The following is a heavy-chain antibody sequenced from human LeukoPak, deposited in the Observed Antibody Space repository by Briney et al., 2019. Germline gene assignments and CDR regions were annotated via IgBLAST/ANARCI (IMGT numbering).Heavy chain of an antibody. V-gene: IGHV3-23*01. CDR3: AKDRTSGSYRYFDY. D-gene: IGHD1-26*01. CDR1: GFTFSSYA. Sequence: GGSLRLSCAASGFTFSSYAMSWVRQAPGKGLEWASAISGSGGSTYYADSAKGRFTISRDNSKNTLYLQMNSLRAEDTAVYYCAKDRTSGSYRYFDYWGQGTLVTVSS. J-gene: IGHJ4*02. CDR2: ISGSGGST.